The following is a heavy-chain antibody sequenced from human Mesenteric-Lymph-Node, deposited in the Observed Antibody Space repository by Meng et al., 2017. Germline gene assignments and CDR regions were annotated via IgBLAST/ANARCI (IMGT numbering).Heavy chain of an antibody. CDR2: ISTRGDTT. D-gene: IGHD6-6*01. Sequence: GGSLRLSCATSEFTFSNDEMTWVRQAPGKGLEWISYISTRGDTTYYADSVKGRFTISRDNAKNSLFLQMNGLRAEDTAVYYCARERGYSISSRYFDNWGQGALVTVSS. CDR1: EFTFSNDE. V-gene: IGHV3-48*03. CDR3: ARERGYSISSRYFDN. J-gene: IGHJ4*02.